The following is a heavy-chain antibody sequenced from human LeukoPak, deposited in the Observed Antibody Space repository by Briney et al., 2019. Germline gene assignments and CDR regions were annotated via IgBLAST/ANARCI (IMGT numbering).Heavy chain of an antibody. CDR3: ARFYDGSGSYPFDY. Sequence: SETLSLTCTVSGYSISSGYYWGWIRQPPGKGLEWIGSIYHSGSTYYNPSLKSRVTISVGTSKNQFSLKLSSVTAADTAVYYCARFYDGSGSYPFDYWGQGTLVTVSS. CDR1: GYSISSGYY. D-gene: IGHD3-10*01. J-gene: IGHJ4*02. CDR2: IYHSGST. V-gene: IGHV4-38-2*02.